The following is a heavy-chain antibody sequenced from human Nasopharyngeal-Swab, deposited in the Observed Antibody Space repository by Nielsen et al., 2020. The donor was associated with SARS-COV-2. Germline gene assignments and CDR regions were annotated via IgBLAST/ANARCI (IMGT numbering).Heavy chain of an antibody. Sequence: GGSLKISCKGSEYRFISYWIGWVRQMPGKGLEWMGIIYPGDSDTRYSPSFQGQVTISADKSISTAYLQWSSLKASDTAMYYCARTAIEGGYYRGDAFDIWGQGTMVTVSS. V-gene: IGHV5-51*01. CDR2: IYPGDSDT. CDR3: ARTAIEGGYYRGDAFDI. D-gene: IGHD3-22*01. J-gene: IGHJ3*02. CDR1: EYRFISYW.